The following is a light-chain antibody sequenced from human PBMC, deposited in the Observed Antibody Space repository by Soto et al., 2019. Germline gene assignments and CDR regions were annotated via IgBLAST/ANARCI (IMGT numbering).Light chain of an antibody. J-gene: IGKJ5*01. V-gene: IGKV1-33*01. CDR2: GAS. CDR3: QQYDSLPPT. Sequence: DVQMTQSPSSLSASVGDRVTITCQASRDIGKFLYWVQEKPGKAPKLLIYGASNLQTGVPSRFSRSGSGTDFTFTISSLQHEDFATYYCQQYDSLPPTFGQGTRLEIK. CDR1: RDIGKF.